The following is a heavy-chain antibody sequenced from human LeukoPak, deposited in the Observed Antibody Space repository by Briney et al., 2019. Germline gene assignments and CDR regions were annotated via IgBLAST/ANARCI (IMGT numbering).Heavy chain of an antibody. Sequence: PGGSLRLSCAASGFTFSSYAMHWVRQAPGKGLEWVAVISYDGSNKYYADSVKGRFTISRDNSKNTLYLQMNSLRAEDTAVYYCARSWNLNWFDPWGQGTLVTVSS. CDR3: ARSWNLNWFDP. D-gene: IGHD1-1*01. CDR1: GFTFSSYA. CDR2: ISYDGSNK. J-gene: IGHJ5*02. V-gene: IGHV3-30*01.